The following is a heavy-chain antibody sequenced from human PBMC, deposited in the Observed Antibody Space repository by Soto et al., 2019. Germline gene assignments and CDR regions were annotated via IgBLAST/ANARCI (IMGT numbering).Heavy chain of an antibody. CDR2: ITRNSEYK. V-gene: IGHV3-21*06. D-gene: IGHD1-26*01. J-gene: IGHJ4*02. CDR3: ARSGELLQTFDS. CDR1: GVSFSDYS. Sequence: EVQLVESGGGLVKPGGSLRLSCVVSGVSFSDYSMNWVRQAPGKGLEWVSLITRNSEYKYYAGSVKGRFTVSRDNAKNSLYLQMNSLTVEDTAVYYCARSGELLQTFDSWGQGTLVTVSS.